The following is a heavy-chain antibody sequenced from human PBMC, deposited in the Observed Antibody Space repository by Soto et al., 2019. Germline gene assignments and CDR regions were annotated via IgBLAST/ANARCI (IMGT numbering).Heavy chain of an antibody. D-gene: IGHD3-10*01. CDR2: ITWDGDE. CDR3: SHNTVAMFRFVS. Sequence: QITLKESGPPQVKPTQTLTLTCSLSGFSLSTSAMGVGWIRQPPGQALEWLALITWDGDERYRPSLRNRLTITRDTSKSQVVLTMTNMDLVETATYYCSHNTVAMFRFVSWGQGALVTVSS. J-gene: IGHJ4*02. V-gene: IGHV2-5*02. CDR1: GFSLSTSAMG.